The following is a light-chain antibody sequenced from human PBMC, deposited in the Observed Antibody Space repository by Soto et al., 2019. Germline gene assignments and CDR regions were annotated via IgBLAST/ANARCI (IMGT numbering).Light chain of an antibody. CDR3: QQYGNRLRT. Sequence: DIQMTQSPSSLSASVGDRVTITCQASQDINNYLNWYQHKPGKAPKLLIYDASNLETGVPSRFSGSGSGTDFTFTISSLQPEDISTYYCQQYGNRLRTFGQGTKVEIK. CDR1: QDINNY. J-gene: IGKJ1*01. V-gene: IGKV1-33*01. CDR2: DAS.